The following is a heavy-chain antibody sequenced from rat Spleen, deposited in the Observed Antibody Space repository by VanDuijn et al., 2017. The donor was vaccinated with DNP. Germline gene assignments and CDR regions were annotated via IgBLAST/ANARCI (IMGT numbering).Heavy chain of an antibody. V-gene: IGHV5-46*01. J-gene: IGHJ2*01. Sequence: EVQLVESGGGSVQPGRSMKLSCAASGFTFSSFPMAWVRQTPTKGLDWVATISNTGDSTYYRDSVKGRFTISRDNGESSLYLQMNSLWSEDTATYYCAKRGATGLTSYYFDSWGQGVMVTVSS. D-gene: IGHD1-4*01. CDR3: AKRGATGLTSYYFDS. CDR2: ISNTGDST. CDR1: GFTFSSFP.